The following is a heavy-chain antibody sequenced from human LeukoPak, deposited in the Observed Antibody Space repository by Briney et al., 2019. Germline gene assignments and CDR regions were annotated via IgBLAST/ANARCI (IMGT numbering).Heavy chain of an antibody. V-gene: IGHV3-48*04. CDR1: GFTFSSYS. CDR2: ISSSSSTI. CDR3: ARVGGSYNYFGY. D-gene: IGHD1-26*01. J-gene: IGHJ4*02. Sequence: GGSLRLSCAASGFTFSSYSMNWVRRAPGKGLEWISYISSSSSTIYYADSVKGRFTISRDNAKNSLYLQMNSLRAEDTAVYYCARVGGSYNYFGYCGQGTLVTVSS.